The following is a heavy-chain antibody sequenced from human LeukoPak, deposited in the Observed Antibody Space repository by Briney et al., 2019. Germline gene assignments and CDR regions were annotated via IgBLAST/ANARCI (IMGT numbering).Heavy chain of an antibody. CDR3: AELGITMIGGV. D-gene: IGHD3-10*02. V-gene: IGHV3-48*03. CDR2: ISSSGSTI. J-gene: IGHJ6*04. Sequence: GGSLRPSCAASGFTFSSYEMNWVRQAPGKGLEWVSYISSSGSTIYYADSVKGRFTISRDNAKNSLYLQMNSLRAEDTAVYYCAELGITMIGGVWGKGTTVTVSS. CDR1: GFTFSSYE.